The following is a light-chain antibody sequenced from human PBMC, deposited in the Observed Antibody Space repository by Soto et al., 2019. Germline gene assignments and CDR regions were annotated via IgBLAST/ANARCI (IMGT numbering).Light chain of an antibody. CDR2: SAS. J-gene: IGKJ1*01. CDR3: QQYNSYSEA. Sequence: DIQMTQSPSSLSASVGDRVTITCRASHNISTSLAWYQQKPGKVPNLLIYSASTLQCGVPSRFNGSGSGTEFTLTISSMQPEDFATYYCQQYNSYSEAFGQGTKV. CDR1: HNISTS. V-gene: IGKV1-5*03.